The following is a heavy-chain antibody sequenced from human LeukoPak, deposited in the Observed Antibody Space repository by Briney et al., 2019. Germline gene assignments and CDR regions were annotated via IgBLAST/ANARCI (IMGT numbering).Heavy chain of an antibody. V-gene: IGHV3-23*01. Sequence: PGGSLRLSCAASGFTFSSYAMSWVRQAPGKGLEWVSAISGSGARTYYADSVKGRFTISRDKSKNTLYLQMNSLRAEDTAVYYCASDYYYGSGSFFTWGQGTLVTVSS. CDR3: ASDYYYGSGSFFT. CDR1: GFTFSSYA. D-gene: IGHD3-10*01. J-gene: IGHJ4*02. CDR2: ISGSGART.